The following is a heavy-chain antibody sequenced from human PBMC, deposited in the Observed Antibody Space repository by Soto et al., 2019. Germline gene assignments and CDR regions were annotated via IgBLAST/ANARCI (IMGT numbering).Heavy chain of an antibody. CDR3: ARSQAGPDAFDI. CDR1: GGSISSSSYY. V-gene: IGHV4-39*01. J-gene: IGHJ3*02. Sequence: SETLSLTCTVSGGSISSSSYYWGWIRQPPGNGLEWIGSIYYSGSTYYNPSLKSRVTISVDTSKNQFSLKLSSVTAADTAVYYCARSQAGPDAFDIWGQGTMVTVSS. CDR2: IYYSGST.